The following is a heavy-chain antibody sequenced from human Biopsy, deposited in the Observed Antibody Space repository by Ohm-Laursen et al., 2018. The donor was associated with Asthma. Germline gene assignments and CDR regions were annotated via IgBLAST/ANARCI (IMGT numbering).Heavy chain of an antibody. D-gene: IGHD3-22*01. V-gene: IGHV3-53*01. CDR1: GFAVSRDH. J-gene: IGHJ4*02. Sequence: GSLRLSCSASGFAVSRDHMFWVRQAPGEGLEWVSVIYSGGTPHTADSVRGRFTISRDYSKNTLYLQMHSLRAKDTAVYYCARGDSSNWSHYYFDYWGQGTLVTVSS. CDR3: ARGDSSNWSHYYFDY. CDR2: IYSGGTP.